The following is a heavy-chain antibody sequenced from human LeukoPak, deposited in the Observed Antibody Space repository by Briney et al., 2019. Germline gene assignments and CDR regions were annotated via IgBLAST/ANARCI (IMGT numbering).Heavy chain of an antibody. CDR1: GFTFDDYA. CDR3: AKDMIIAAAGPKGY. J-gene: IGHJ4*02. D-gene: IGHD6-13*01. V-gene: IGHV3-43*02. Sequence: PGGSLRLSCAASGFTFDDYARHWVGQAPGKGLEWVSFISGDGGTTYYAASLKGRFTISRDNSKNSLYLQMNSLRTEDTALYYCAKDMIIAAAGPKGYCGQGTLVTVSS. CDR2: ISGDGGTT.